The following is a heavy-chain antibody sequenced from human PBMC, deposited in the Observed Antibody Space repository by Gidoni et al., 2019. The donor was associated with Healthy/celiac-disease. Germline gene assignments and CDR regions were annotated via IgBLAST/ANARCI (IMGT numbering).Heavy chain of an antibody. CDR1: GYTFTSYA. CDR2: INAGNGNT. Sequence: QVQLVQSGAEVKKPGASVKVSCKASGYTFTSYAMHWVRQAPGQRLEWMGWINAGNGNTKYSQKFQGRVTITRDTSASTAYMELSSLRSEDTAVYYCARVITMGTNWFDPWGQGTLVTVSS. V-gene: IGHV1-3*01. J-gene: IGHJ5*02. CDR3: ARVITMGTNWFDP. D-gene: IGHD3-10*01.